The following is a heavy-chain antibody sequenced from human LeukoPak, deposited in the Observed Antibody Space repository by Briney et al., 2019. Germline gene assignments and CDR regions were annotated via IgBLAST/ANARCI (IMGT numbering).Heavy chain of an antibody. V-gene: IGHV3-30-3*01. D-gene: IGHD5-18*01. CDR2: ISYDGSNK. CDR3: ASDGTWIQLWYFDY. Sequence: GGSLRLSCAASGFTFSSYAMHWVRQAPGKGLEWVAVISYDGSNKYYADSVKGRFTISRDNSKNTLYLQMNSLRAEDTAVYYCASDGTWIQLWYFDYWGQGTLVTVSS. J-gene: IGHJ4*02. CDR1: GFTFSSYA.